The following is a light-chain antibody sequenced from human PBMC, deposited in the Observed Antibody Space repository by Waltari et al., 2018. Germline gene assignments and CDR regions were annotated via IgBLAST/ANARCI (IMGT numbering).Light chain of an antibody. CDR2: KVN. V-gene: IGLV2-23*02. J-gene: IGLJ2*01. CDR1: TSDVGGYYY. CDR3: CSYAGDSALL. Sequence: QSALTQPASVSGSPGQSITITCTGSTSDVGGYYYVSWYKHHPAEAPKLMIYKVNERPSGVPNRFSDSKSGNTASLTISGLQAEDEADYYCCSYAGDSALLFGGGTKLTVL.